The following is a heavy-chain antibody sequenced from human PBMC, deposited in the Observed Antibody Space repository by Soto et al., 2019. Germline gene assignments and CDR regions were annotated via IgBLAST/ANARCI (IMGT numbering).Heavy chain of an antibody. V-gene: IGHV1-69*13. CDR3: ARGVIISPYLFDY. J-gene: IGHJ4*02. CDR1: GGTFSSYA. D-gene: IGHD3-10*01. Sequence: GASVKVSCKASGGTFSSYAISWVRQAPGQGLEWMGGIIPIFGTANYAQKFQGRVTITADESTSTAYMELSSLISEDMTVYYCARGVIISPYLFDYWGQGTLVTVSS. CDR2: IIPIFGTA.